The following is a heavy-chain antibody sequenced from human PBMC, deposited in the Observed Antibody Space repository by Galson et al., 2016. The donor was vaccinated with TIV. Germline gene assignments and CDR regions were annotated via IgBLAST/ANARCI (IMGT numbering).Heavy chain of an antibody. Sequence: SLRLSCAASGFTFSGSAMHWVRQASGKGLEWGGRIRNKANNYATAYTASVKGRFTISRDDSKNTAYLQMNSLKTEDTAVYYCTRWYSNYNWIDPWGQGTLVTVSS. CDR3: TRWYSNYNWIDP. CDR1: GFTFSGSA. J-gene: IGHJ5*02. V-gene: IGHV3-73*01. D-gene: IGHD4-11*01. CDR2: IRNKANNYAT.